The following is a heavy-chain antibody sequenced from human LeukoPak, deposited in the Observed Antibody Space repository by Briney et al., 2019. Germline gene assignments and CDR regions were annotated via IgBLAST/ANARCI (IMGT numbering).Heavy chain of an antibody. D-gene: IGHD3-3*01. Sequence: GGSLRLSCAASGFTFSGYGMHWVRQAPGKGLEWVAYIRYDANNKYYADSVKGRFTISRDNSKNTLYLQINSLRAEDTAVYYCAKTGYDYWSAYLGGAFDIWGQGTMVTVSS. CDR1: GFTFSGYG. CDR3: AKTGYDYWSAYLGGAFDI. CDR2: IRYDANNK. V-gene: IGHV3-30*02. J-gene: IGHJ3*02.